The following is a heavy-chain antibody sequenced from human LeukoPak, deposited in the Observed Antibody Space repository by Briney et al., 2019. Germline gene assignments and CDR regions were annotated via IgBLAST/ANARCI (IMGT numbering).Heavy chain of an antibody. J-gene: IGHJ4*02. CDR2: IRYDGSNK. V-gene: IGHV3-30*02. CDR1: GFTFSSYG. CDR3: AKAGIYSYGHLFDY. D-gene: IGHD5-18*01. Sequence: GGSLRLSCAASGFTFSSYGMHWVRQAPGKGLEWVAFIRYDGSNKYYADSVKGRFTISRDNSKNTLYLQMNSLRAEDTAVYYCAKAGIYSYGHLFDYWGQGTLVTVSS.